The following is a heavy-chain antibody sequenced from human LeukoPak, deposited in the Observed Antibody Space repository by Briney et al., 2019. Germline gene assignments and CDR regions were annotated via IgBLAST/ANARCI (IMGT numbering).Heavy chain of an antibody. CDR1: GFTFSSYW. Sequence: PGGSLRLSCAASGFTFSSYWMSWVRQAPGKGLEWVANIKKDGSEKYYVDSVKGRFTISRDNAKTSLCLQMNSLRAEDTAVYYCARVRDCSSTSCRYLDYWGQGTLVTVSS. V-gene: IGHV3-7*01. J-gene: IGHJ4*02. D-gene: IGHD2-2*01. CDR3: ARVRDCSSTSCRYLDY. CDR2: IKKDGSEK.